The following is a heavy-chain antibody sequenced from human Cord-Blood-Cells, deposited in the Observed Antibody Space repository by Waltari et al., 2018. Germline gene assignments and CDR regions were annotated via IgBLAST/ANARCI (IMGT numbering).Heavy chain of an antibody. V-gene: IGHV3-23*01. Sequence: EVQLLESGGGLVQPGGSLRLSCAASGFTFSSYAMSWARQAPGKGLAWVSAISGSGGSTYYADSVKGRFTISRDNSKNTLYLQMNSLRAEDTAVYYCAKDLDDYGDYYYYGMDVWGQGTTVTVSS. D-gene: IGHD4-17*01. CDR3: AKDLDDYGDYYYYGMDV. CDR1: GFTFSSYA. J-gene: IGHJ6*02. CDR2: ISGSGGST.